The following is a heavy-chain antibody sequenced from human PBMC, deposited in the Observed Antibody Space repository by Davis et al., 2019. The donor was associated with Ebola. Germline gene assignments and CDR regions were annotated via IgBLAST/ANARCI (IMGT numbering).Heavy chain of an antibody. J-gene: IGHJ5*02. CDR2: IIPIFGTA. Sequence: SVKVSCKASGGTFSSYAISWVRQAPGQGLEWMGGIIPIFGTANYAQKFQGRVTMTTDTSTSTAYMELRSLRSDDTAVYYCARDQSTVTTTWFDPWGQGTLVTVSS. D-gene: IGHD4-17*01. CDR3: ARDQSTVTTTWFDP. V-gene: IGHV1-69*05. CDR1: GGTFSSYA.